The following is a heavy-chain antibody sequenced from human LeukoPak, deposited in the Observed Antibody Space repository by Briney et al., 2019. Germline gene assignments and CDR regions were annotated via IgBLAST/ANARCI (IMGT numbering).Heavy chain of an antibody. Sequence: GRSLRLSCAASGFTFSSYAMHWVRQAPGKGLEWVAVIPYDGSNKYYADSVKGRFTISRDNSKNTLYLQMNSLRAEDTAVYYCARDFYVWGQGTTVTVSS. J-gene: IGHJ6*02. CDR1: GFTFSSYA. V-gene: IGHV3-30-3*01. CDR2: IPYDGSNK. D-gene: IGHD3-3*01. CDR3: ARDFYV.